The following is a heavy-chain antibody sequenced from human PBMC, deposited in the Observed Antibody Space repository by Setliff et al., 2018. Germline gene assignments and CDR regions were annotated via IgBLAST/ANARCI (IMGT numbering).Heavy chain of an antibody. D-gene: IGHD3-22*01. Sequence: GGSLKTSGEASEYGFTTYWIGWVRQMPGKGLEWMGIIYPGDSDTRYSPSFQGQVTISANKSINTAYLQWSSLKASDTAMYYCARESYASSGYIYYFDYWGQGTLVTVSS. CDR3: ARESYASSGYIYYFDY. J-gene: IGHJ4*02. V-gene: IGHV5-51*01. CDR2: IYPGDSDT. CDR1: EYGFTTYW.